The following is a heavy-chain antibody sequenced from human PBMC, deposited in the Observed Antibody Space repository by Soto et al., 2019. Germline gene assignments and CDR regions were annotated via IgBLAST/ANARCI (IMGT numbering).Heavy chain of an antibody. V-gene: IGHV5-51*01. CDR1: GDSFSYYW. J-gene: IGHJ4*02. CDR2: IYTGDSNV. D-gene: IGHD6-19*01. Sequence: GDAVKLSCKFCGDSFSYYWIVWVRQMPGEGLEWMGIIYTGDSNVRYSPSFQGQVTISADKSINTAYLQWSSLKASDTAMYYCARGVGGNLVSFDYWGQGPLVTVS. CDR3: ARGVGGNLVSFDY.